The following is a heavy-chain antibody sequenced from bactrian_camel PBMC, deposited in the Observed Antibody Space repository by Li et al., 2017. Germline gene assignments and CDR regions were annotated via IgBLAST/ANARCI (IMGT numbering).Heavy chain of an antibody. CDR3: AADPGPLSDGLGRIVATSPDH. V-gene: IGHV3S40*01. CDR2: IYTGSGAT. CDR1: GSTDGTWC. Sequence: DVQLVESGGGSVQTGGSLSLSCEISGSTDGTWCMAWYRQGPTKDREGVGFIYTGSGATYYTDSVKGRFTVSQDSAKSTVYLQMSNLKPEDTAMYYCAADPGPLSDGLGRIVATSPDHWGQGTQVTVS. D-gene: IGHD1*01. J-gene: IGHJ4*01.